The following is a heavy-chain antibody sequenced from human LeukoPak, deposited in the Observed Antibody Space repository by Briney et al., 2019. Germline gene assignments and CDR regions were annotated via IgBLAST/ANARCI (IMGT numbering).Heavy chain of an antibody. J-gene: IGHJ4*02. CDR3: ARDSEN. V-gene: IGHV4-59*01. CDR1: GGSISSYY. Sequence: SETLSLTCTVSGGSISSYYWSWIRQPPGKGLEWIGYIYYSGSTNYNPSLKSRVTISVDTSKNQFSLKLSSVTAADTAVYYCARDSENWGQGNLVTVSS. CDR2: IYYSGST.